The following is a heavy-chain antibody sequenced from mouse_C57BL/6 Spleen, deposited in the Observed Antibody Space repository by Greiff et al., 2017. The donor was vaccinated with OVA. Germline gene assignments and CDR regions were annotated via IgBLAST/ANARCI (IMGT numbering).Heavy chain of an antibody. CDR1: GYTFTDYE. V-gene: IGHV1-15*01. Sequence: QVHVKQSGAELVRPGASVTLSCKASGYTFTDYEMHWVKQTPVHGLEWIGAIDPETGGTAYNQKFKGKAILTADKSSSTAYMELRSLTSEDSAVYYCTRWAYYFDYWGQGTTLTVSS. CDR3: TRWAYYFDY. J-gene: IGHJ2*01. CDR2: IDPETGGT.